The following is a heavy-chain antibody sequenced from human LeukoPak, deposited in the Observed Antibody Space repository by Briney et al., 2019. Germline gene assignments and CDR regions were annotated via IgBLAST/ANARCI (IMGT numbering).Heavy chain of an antibody. D-gene: IGHD2-15*01. CDR2: IWYDGSNK. J-gene: IGHJ4*02. CDR3: ARDRTRDCSGGSCYRHYFDY. CDR1: GFTFSSYG. V-gene: IGHV3-33*01. Sequence: GGSLRLSCAASGFTFSSYGMHWVRQAPGKGLEWVAVIWYDGSNKYYADSVRGRFTISRDNSKNTLYLLMNSLRAEDSAVYYCARDRTRDCSGGSCYRHYFDYWGQGTLVSVSS.